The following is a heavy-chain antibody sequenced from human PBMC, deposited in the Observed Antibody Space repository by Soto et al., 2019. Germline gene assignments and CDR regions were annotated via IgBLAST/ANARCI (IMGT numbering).Heavy chain of an antibody. CDR2: INPNTGGK. J-gene: IGHJ4*02. CDR1: GYTFTKYY. Sequence: ASVKVSCKASGYTFTKYYVLWVRHAPGQGLEWVGGINPNTGGKNYAQKFQDRVTMTRDTSITTAYMELSRLRSDDTAVYYCARQLAYCGGDCYTEPIDYWGQGTQVTVSS. D-gene: IGHD2-21*02. V-gene: IGHV1-2*02. CDR3: ARQLAYCGGDCYTEPIDY.